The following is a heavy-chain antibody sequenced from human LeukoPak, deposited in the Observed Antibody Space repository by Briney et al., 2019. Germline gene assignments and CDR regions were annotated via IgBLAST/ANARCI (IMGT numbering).Heavy chain of an antibody. J-gene: IGHJ6*04. D-gene: IGHD3-3*01. CDR3: ARLYDFWSGYSPGVDV. CDR2: IYYSGST. CDR1: GGSISSYY. Sequence: PSETLSLTCTVSGGSISSYYWSWIRQPPGKGLEWIGYIYYSGSTNYNPSLKSRVTISVDTSKNQFSLKLSSVTAADTAVYYCARLYDFWSGYSPGVDVWGKGTTVTVSS. V-gene: IGHV4-59*08.